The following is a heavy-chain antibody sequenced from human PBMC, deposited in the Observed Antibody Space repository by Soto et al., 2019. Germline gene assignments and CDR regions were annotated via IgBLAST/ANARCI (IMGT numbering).Heavy chain of an antibody. J-gene: IGHJ6*02. Sequence: GGSLRLSCAASGFTFSSYGMHWVRQAPGKGLEWVAVIWYDGSNKYYADSVKGRFTISRDNSKNTLYLQMNSLRAEDTAVYYCARDQYYYGSGSYLAYYYYGMDVWGQGTTVTVSS. CDR1: GFTFSSYG. D-gene: IGHD3-10*01. CDR3: ARDQYYYGSGSYLAYYYYGMDV. V-gene: IGHV3-33*01. CDR2: IWYDGSNK.